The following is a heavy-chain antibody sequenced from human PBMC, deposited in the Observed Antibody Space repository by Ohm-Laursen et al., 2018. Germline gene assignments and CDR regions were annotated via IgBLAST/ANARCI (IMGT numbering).Heavy chain of an antibody. J-gene: IGHJ4*02. D-gene: IGHD3-22*01. Sequence: ASVKVSCKASGYTFISHYIYWVRQAPGQGLEWMGIINPSSRTTSYAQKFQGRVTVTMDTSTSTVYMVLSSLRSEDTAVYYCAREEGTYYDSGGPAARVTDYWGQGTLVTVSS. V-gene: IGHV1-46*01. CDR2: INPSSRTT. CDR1: GYTFISHY. CDR3: AREEGTYYDSGGPAARVTDY.